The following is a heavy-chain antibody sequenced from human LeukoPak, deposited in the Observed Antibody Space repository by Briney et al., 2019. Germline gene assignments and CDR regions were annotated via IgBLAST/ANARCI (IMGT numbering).Heavy chain of an antibody. Sequence: PSETLSLTCTVSGGSICGYYWSWIRQPAGKGLEWIGRIYTTESTNYNPSLKSRVTISVDKSKNQFSLKLSSVTAADTAVYYCARGVDYYYYMDVWGKGTTVTVSS. V-gene: IGHV4-4*07. J-gene: IGHJ6*03. CDR1: GGSICGYY. CDR3: ARGVDYYYYMDV. CDR2: IYTTEST.